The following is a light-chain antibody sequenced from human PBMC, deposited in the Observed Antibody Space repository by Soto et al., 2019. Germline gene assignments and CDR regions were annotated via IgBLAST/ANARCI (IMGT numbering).Light chain of an antibody. Sequence: QSALTQPASVSGSPGQSITISCTGTSSDVGGYNYVSWYQQHPGKAPKLMIYDVSNRPSGVSNRFSGSKSGNTASLTISGLQAEDEADYYCSSYTSSSTRTLVVFGGGTKLTVL. CDR1: SSDVGGYNY. CDR3: SSYTSSSTRTLVV. J-gene: IGLJ2*01. V-gene: IGLV2-14*01. CDR2: DVS.